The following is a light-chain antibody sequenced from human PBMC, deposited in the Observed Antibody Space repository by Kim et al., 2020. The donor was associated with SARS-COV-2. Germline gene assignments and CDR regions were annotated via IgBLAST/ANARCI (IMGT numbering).Light chain of an antibody. CDR3: NARDSNDNVV. Sequence: VALGQKVRITCQGNSLRSYYATWYQQKPGQAPILVIYGKNNRPSGIPDRFSGSSSGNTASLTITGTQAGDEADYYCNARDSNDNVVFSGGTQLTV. CDR1: SLRSYY. J-gene: IGLJ2*01. CDR2: GKN. V-gene: IGLV3-19*01.